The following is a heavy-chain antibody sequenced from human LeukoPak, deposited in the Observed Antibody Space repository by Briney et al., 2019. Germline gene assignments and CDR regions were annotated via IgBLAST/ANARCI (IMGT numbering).Heavy chain of an antibody. D-gene: IGHD6-19*01. J-gene: IGHJ4*02. CDR3: ARNRRLGRAVAGFDY. CDR1: GGSISSGGYY. V-gene: IGHV4-31*03. Sequence: PSETLSLTCTVSGGSISSGGYYWSWIHQHPGKGLEWIVYIYYSGSTYYNPSLKSRVTISVDTSKNLFSLKLSSVTAADTAVYYCARNRRLGRAVAGFDYWGQGTLVTVSS. CDR2: IYYSGST.